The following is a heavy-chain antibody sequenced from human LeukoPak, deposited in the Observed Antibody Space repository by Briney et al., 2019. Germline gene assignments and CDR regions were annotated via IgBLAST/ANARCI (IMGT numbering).Heavy chain of an antibody. V-gene: IGHV3-53*01. Sequence: GGSLRLSCAASGFTFSSYEMNWVRQAPGKGLEWVSVIYSGGSTYYADSVKGRFTISRDNSKNTLYLQMNSLRAEDTAVYYCARSGGVRWYYFDYWGQGTLVTVSS. J-gene: IGHJ4*02. D-gene: IGHD1-26*01. CDR1: GFTFSSYE. CDR2: IYSGGST. CDR3: ARSGGVRWYYFDY.